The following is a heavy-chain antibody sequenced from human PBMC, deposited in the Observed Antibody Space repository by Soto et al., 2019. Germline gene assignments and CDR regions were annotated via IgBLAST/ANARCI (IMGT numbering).Heavy chain of an antibody. J-gene: IGHJ4*02. CDR1: GFTFSSYT. CDR3: ARDPAYYGNYFDF. D-gene: IGHD3-22*01. CDR2: ISSGSPFI. V-gene: IGHV3-21*01. Sequence: GGSLRLSCAASGFTFSSYTLNWVRQAPGKGLEWVSSISSGSPFIYYGDSVKGRFTVSRDNSKDSVYLQMNSLRAEDTALYYCARDPAYYGNYFDFWGQGTLVTVSS.